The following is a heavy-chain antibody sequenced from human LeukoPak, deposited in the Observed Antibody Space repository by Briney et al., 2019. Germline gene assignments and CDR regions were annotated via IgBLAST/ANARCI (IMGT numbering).Heavy chain of an antibody. V-gene: IGHV1-18*01. J-gene: IGHJ3*02. CDR2: ISAYNGNT. CDR3: ARDPTLVITPRNDAFDI. D-gene: IGHD4-23*01. CDR1: GYTFTSYG. Sequence: ASVKVSCKASGYTFTSYGISWVRQAPGQGLEWMGWISAYNGNTNYAQKFQGRVTMTRDTSISTAFMELSRLTSDDTAVYFCARDPTLVITPRNDAFDIWGQGTMVTVSS.